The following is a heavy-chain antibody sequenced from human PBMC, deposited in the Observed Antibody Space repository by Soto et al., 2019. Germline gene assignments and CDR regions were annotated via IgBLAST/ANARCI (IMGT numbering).Heavy chain of an antibody. V-gene: IGHV3-30-3*01. J-gene: IGHJ4*02. Sequence: GGSLRLSCAASGFTFSSYAMHWVRQAPGKGLEWVAVISYDGSNKYYADSVKGRFTISRDNSKNTLYLQMNSLRAEDTAVYYCARGPMTTMGYFDYWGQGTLVTVSS. CDR2: ISYDGSNK. D-gene: IGHD4-17*01. CDR3: ARGPMTTMGYFDY. CDR1: GFTFSSYA.